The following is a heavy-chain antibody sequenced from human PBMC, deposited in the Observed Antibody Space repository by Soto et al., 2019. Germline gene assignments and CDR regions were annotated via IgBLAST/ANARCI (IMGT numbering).Heavy chain of an antibody. CDR3: ARVPLYSYGGYYFDY. Sequence: GSLRLSCAASGFTVSSNYMSWVRQAPGKGLEWVSVIYSGGSTYYADSVKGRFTISRDNSKNTLYLQMNSLRAEDTAVYYCARVPLYSYGGYYFDYWGQGTLVTVSS. CDR2: IYSGGST. CDR1: GFTVSSNY. J-gene: IGHJ4*02. V-gene: IGHV3-53*01. D-gene: IGHD5-18*01.